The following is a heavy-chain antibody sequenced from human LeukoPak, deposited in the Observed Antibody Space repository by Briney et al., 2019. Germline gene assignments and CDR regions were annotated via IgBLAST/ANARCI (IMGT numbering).Heavy chain of an antibody. CDR1: GGTFSSYA. V-gene: IGHV1-69*05. CDR2: IITIFGTA. J-gene: IGHJ4*02. CDR3: TRDYWNDGGVAGDFDY. Sequence: SVKVSCKASGGTFSSYAISWVRQAPGQGLEWMGRIITIFGTANYAQKFQGRVTITTDESTSTAYMELSSLRSEDTAVYYCTRDYWNDGGVAGDFDYWGQGTLVTVSS. D-gene: IGHD1-1*01.